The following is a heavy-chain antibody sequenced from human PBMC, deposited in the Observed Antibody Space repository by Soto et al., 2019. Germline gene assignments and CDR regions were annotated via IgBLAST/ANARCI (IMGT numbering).Heavy chain of an antibody. V-gene: IGHV4-4*02. Sequence: QVQLQESGPGLVKPSGTLSLTCAVSGGSISSSNWWSWVRQPPGKGLEWIGEIYHSGSTNYNPSLKGRVTISVDKSKNRFSLKLSSVTAADTAVYYCARGRFYERKTYWYFDLWGRGTLVTVSS. J-gene: IGHJ2*01. D-gene: IGHD3-3*01. CDR1: GGSISSSNW. CDR2: IYHSGST. CDR3: ARGRFYERKTYWYFDL.